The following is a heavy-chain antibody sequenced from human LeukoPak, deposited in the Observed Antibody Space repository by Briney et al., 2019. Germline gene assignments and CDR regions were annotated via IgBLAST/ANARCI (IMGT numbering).Heavy chain of an antibody. CDR3: ARGRTATVINWFDP. CDR2: MNPNSGNT. Sequence: SVKVSCKASGYTFTSYDINWVGQATGQGLEWMGWMNPNSGNTGYAQKFQGRVTMTRNTSISTAYMELSSLRSEDTAVYYCARGRTATVINWFDPWGQGTLVTVSS. CDR1: GYTFTSYD. V-gene: IGHV1-8*01. J-gene: IGHJ5*02. D-gene: IGHD4-11*01.